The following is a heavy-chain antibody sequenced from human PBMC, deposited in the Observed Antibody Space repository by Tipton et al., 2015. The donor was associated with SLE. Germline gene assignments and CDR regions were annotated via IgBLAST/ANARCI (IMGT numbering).Heavy chain of an antibody. CDR1: GGSISSYY. Sequence: TLSLTCTVSGGSISSYYWSCIRQPPGKGLEWIGYIYYSGSTNYNPSLKSRVTISVDTSKNQFSLKLSSVTAADTAVYYCARGLNSVAQLDYWGQGTLVTVSS. D-gene: IGHD2/OR15-2a*01. J-gene: IGHJ4*02. CDR2: IYYSGST. CDR3: ARGLNSVAQLDY. V-gene: IGHV4-59*12.